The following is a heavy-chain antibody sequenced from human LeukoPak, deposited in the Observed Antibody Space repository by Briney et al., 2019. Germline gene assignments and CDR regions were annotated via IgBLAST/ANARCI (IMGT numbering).Heavy chain of an antibody. D-gene: IGHD6-19*01. CDR3: ARHRGPYSSGSYFFDY. V-gene: IGHV4-59*08. J-gene: IGHJ4*02. CDR2: IYYSGSGST. Sequence: PSETLSLTCTVSGGSVSSYYWSWIRQPPGKGLDWIGYIYYSGSGSTNYNPSLESRVTISVDTAKNQFSLRLSSVTAADTAVYYCARHRGPYSSGSYFFDYWGQGTLVTVSS. CDR1: GGSVSSYY.